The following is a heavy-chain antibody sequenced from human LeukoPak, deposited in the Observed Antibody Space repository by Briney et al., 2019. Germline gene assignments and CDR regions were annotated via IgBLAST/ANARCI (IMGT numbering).Heavy chain of an antibody. D-gene: IGHD6-19*01. V-gene: IGHV1-18*01. J-gene: IGHJ4*02. CDR3: ARFLENQWLVHGPLYY. Sequence: ASVTVSCKASGYTFTSYGISWVRQAPGQGLEWMGWISAYNGNTNYAQKLQGRVTMTTDTSTSTAYMELRSLRSDDTAVYYCARFLENQWLVHGPLYYWGQGTLVTVSS. CDR2: ISAYNGNT. CDR1: GYTFTSYG.